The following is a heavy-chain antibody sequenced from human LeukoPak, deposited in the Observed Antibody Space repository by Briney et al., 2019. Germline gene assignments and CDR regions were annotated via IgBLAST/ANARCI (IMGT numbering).Heavy chain of an antibody. Sequence: SETLSLTCTVSGDSIVPYYWDWVRQPAGKQLEWIGQVSTSGSGGSTTYSPSLKGRVTISLDKSKNQFSLKLTSVPAADTAVYYCARLISGSGGYWYFDLWGRGTLVTVSS. CDR2: VSTSGSGGST. CDR3: ARLISGSGGYWYFDL. V-gene: IGHV4-4*07. D-gene: IGHD2-15*01. CDR1: GDSIVPYY. J-gene: IGHJ2*01.